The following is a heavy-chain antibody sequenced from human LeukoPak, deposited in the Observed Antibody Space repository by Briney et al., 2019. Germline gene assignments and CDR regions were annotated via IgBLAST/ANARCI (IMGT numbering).Heavy chain of an antibody. V-gene: IGHV3-74*01. CDR1: GFTFSSYW. CDR3: ARDDSSVATITSFDY. J-gene: IGHJ4*02. Sequence: GGSLRLSCAASGFTFSSYWMHWVRQAPGKGLVWVSRVNSDGSSTSYADSVKGRFTISRDNAKNTLYLQMNSLRAEDTAVYYCARDDSSVATITSFDYWGQGTLVTVSS. D-gene: IGHD5-12*01. CDR2: VNSDGSST.